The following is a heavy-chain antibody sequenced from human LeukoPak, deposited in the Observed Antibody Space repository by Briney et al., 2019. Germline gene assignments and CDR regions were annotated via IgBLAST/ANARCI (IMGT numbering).Heavy chain of an antibody. D-gene: IGHD3-22*01. CDR1: GYTITNNY. Sequence: ASVKVSCKASGYTITNNYTHWVRQAPGQGLEWMGWINPNSGGTNYAQKFQGRVTMTRDTSISTAYMELSRLRSDDTAVYYCARDAQYYYDSSGLDPWGQGTLVTVSS. CDR3: ARDAQYYYDSSGLDP. CDR2: INPNSGGT. V-gene: IGHV1-2*02. J-gene: IGHJ5*02.